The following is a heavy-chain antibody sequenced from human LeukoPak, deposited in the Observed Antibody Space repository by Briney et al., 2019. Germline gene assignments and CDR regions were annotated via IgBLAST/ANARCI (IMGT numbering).Heavy chain of an antibody. CDR2: INSDGSST. Sequence: PGGSLRLSCAAPGFTFSSYWMHWVRQAPGKGLVWVSRINSDGSSTSYADSVKGRFTISRDNAKNTLYLQMNSLRAEDTAVYYCAREDSSGWYVVVDYWGQGTLVTVSS. V-gene: IGHV3-74*01. CDR1: GFTFSSYW. CDR3: AREDSSGWYVVVDY. D-gene: IGHD6-19*01. J-gene: IGHJ4*02.